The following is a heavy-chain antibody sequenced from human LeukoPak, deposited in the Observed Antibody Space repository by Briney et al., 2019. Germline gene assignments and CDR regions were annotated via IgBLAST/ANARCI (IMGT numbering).Heavy chain of an antibody. Sequence: GGSLRLSCAASGFTFSSYGMSWVRQAPGKGLEWVSVIYSGGSTYYADSVKGRSTISRDNSKNTLYLQMNSLRAEDTAVYYCRSGYYKDSPRDSYFDYWGQGTLVTVSS. CDR2: IYSGGST. CDR3: RSGYYKDSPRDSYFDY. V-gene: IGHV3-53*01. CDR1: GFTFSSYG. J-gene: IGHJ4*02. D-gene: IGHD3-3*01.